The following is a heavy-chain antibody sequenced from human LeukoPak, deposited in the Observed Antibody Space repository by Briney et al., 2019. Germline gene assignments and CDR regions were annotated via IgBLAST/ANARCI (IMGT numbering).Heavy chain of an antibody. D-gene: IGHD3-3*01. V-gene: IGHV1-24*01. Sequence: ASVKVSCKVSGYTLTGLSMHWVRQAPGKGLEWMGGFDPEDGETIYAQKFQGRVTMTEDTSTDTAYMELSSLRSEDTAVYYCATGPSNYDFWSGYFNYWGQGTLVTVSS. J-gene: IGHJ4*02. CDR2: FDPEDGET. CDR3: ATGPSNYDFWSGYFNY. CDR1: GYTLTGLS.